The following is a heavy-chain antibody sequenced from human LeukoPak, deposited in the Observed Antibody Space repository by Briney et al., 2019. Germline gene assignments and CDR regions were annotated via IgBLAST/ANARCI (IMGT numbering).Heavy chain of an antibody. CDR1: GGSISGGSYY. J-gene: IGHJ4*02. CDR3: ARRRLNDYVWGSYRAILFDC. CDR2: IYTSGST. Sequence: SETLSLTCTVSGGSISGGSYYWSWIRQPAGKGLEWIGRIYTSGSTNYNPSLKSRVTISVDTSKNQFSLKLSSVTAADTAVYYCARRRLNDYVWGSYRAILFDCWGQGTLVTVSS. D-gene: IGHD3-16*02. V-gene: IGHV4-61*02.